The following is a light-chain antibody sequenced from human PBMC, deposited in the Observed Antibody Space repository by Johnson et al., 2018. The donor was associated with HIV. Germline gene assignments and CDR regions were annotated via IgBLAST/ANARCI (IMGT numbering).Light chain of an antibody. CDR1: SSDIGKNY. CDR3: GAWDSGLTAHFV. V-gene: IGLV1-51*02. J-gene: IGLJ1*01. Sequence: QSVLTQPPSVSAAPGQKVTISCSGSSSDIGKNYVSWYQQLPGTAPKLLVYENNQRPSGVPDRFSGSKSGTSASLAITGLQTGDEAVYYCGAWDSGLTAHFVFGSGTTITVL. CDR2: ENN.